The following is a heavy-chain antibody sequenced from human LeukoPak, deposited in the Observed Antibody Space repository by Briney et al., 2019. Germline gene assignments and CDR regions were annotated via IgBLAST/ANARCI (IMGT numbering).Heavy chain of an antibody. CDR2: IYPRESP. V-gene: IGHV4-4*07. CDR1: GGSISSYS. Sequence: PSETLSLTCTVSGGSISSYSWSWMRQPAGKGLEWIGRIYPRESPNYNPSLKSRVIMSVDKSKNQFSLNLGSMTAADTAVYYCARGVAAALDCWGRGSLVTVSS. CDR3: ARGVAAALDC. D-gene: IGHD2-15*01. J-gene: IGHJ4*02.